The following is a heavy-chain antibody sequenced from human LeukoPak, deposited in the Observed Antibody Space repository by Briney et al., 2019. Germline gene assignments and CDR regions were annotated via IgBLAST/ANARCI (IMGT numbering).Heavy chain of an antibody. CDR1: GFTSSSYW. V-gene: IGHV3-74*01. D-gene: IGHD5-24*01. CDR3: ARDNAYKFDY. Sequence: GGSLRLSCAVSGFTSSSYWMNWVRQVPGKGLVWVSHINTYGSSATYADSVKGRFTISRDNAKNTLYLQMDSLKAEDTAIYYCARDNAYKFDYWGQGTLVIVSS. CDR2: INTYGSSA. J-gene: IGHJ4*02.